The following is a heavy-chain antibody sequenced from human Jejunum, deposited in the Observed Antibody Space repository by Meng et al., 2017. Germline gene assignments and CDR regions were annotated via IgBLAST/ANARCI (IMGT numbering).Heavy chain of an antibody. CDR1: GFTLSNYA. CDR3: AGGREPNTNYYGSASI. Sequence: GESLKISCTASGFTLSNYAMHWVRQAPGRGLEWVTLISYDGSNQYYADSVKGRFTISRDSSENTLYLQLNSLSSEDTAVYYCAGGREPNTNYYGSASIWGQGTMVTVSS. CDR2: ISYDGSNQ. J-gene: IGHJ3*02. V-gene: IGHV3-30*04. D-gene: IGHD3-10*01.